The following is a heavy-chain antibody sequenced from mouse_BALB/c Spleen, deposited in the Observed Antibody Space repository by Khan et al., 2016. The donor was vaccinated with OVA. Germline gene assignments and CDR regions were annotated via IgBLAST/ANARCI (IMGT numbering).Heavy chain of an antibody. CDR2: IYPFNDDT. Sequence: VQLKQSGPELVKPGASVKMSCKASGYTFTSYVMPWVKQKPGLGLEWIGYIYPFNDDTKYNEKFKGKATLTSDRSSSTAYLELSSLASEDTAIYSCSPVGTYYVSFAYWGQGTLVTVSA. J-gene: IGHJ3*01. CDR3: SPVGTYYVSFAY. V-gene: IGHV1S136*01. D-gene: IGHD1-1*01. CDR1: GYTFTSYV.